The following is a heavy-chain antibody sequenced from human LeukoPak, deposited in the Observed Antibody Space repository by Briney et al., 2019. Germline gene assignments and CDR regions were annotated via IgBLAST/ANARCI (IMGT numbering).Heavy chain of an antibody. CDR2: IYSGGST. D-gene: IGHD2-15*01. CDR1: GFTVSSNY. CDR3: TTLLYCDSSCYSAYFDY. Sequence: GGSLRLSCAASGFTVSSNYMSWVRQAPGKGLEWVSVIYSGGSTYYADSVKGRFTISRDNSKNTLYLQMNSLRAEDTAVYYCTTLLYCDSSCYSAYFDYWGQGTLVTVSS. V-gene: IGHV3-66*01. J-gene: IGHJ4*02.